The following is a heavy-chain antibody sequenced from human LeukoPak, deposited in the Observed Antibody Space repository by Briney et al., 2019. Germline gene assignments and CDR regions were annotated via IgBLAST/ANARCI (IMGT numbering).Heavy chain of an antibody. CDR1: GGSISSSNW. J-gene: IGHJ4*02. CDR3: AREAAAAYYYDY. D-gene: IGHD6-13*01. Sequence: SETLSLTCAVSGGSISSSNWWSWVRQPPGKGLEWIGEIYHSGSTNYNPSLKSRVSISVDTSKNQFSLDLSSVTAADTAVYYCAREAAAAYYYDYWGQGTRVTVSS. V-gene: IGHV4-4*02. CDR2: IYHSGST.